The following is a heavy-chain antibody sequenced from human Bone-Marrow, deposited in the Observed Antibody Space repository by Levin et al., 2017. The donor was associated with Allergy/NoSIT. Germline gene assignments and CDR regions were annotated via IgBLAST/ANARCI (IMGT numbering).Heavy chain of an antibody. D-gene: IGHD4-17*01. CDR3: ARGRTWGDYHYFGR. CDR1: GGSLRSGGYS. V-gene: IGHV4-30-2*01. Sequence: PSETLSLTCAVSGGSLRSGGYSSTWIRQPPGKSLEWIGYIYQTGTTNYNPSLESRVTISLDRSKNQFSLNLTSVTAADTAVYFCARGRTWGDYHYFGRWVPGILVTVSS. CDR2: IYQTGTT. J-gene: IGHJ5*02.